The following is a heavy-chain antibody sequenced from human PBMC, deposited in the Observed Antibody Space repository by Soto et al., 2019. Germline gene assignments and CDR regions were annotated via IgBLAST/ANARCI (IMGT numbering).Heavy chain of an antibody. Sequence: QVQLVQSGAEVKKPGASVKVSCKASGYTFTSYGISWVRQAPGQGLEWMGWISAYNGNTNYAQKLPGRVNTTTDTFTRTAYTELRTLRSDDTAVYYCATESAVAALDPWGQGTLVTVSS. D-gene: IGHD6-19*01. J-gene: IGHJ5*02. CDR1: GYTFTSYG. CDR2: ISAYNGNT. V-gene: IGHV1-18*01. CDR3: ATESAVAALDP.